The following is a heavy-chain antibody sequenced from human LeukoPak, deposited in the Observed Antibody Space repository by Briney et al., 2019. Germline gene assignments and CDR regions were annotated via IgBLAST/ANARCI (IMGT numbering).Heavy chain of an antibody. CDR3: ATGEGGFDY. Sequence: GGSLRLSCAASGLTFSSYSMNWVRQAPGKGLEWVSSITSSGTYIYYADSLKGRFTISRDNAKNSLYLQMNSLRAEDTAMYYCATGEGGFDYWGQGTLVTVSS. CDR1: GLTFSSYS. J-gene: IGHJ4*02. CDR2: ITSSGTYI. D-gene: IGHD1-26*01. V-gene: IGHV3-21*01.